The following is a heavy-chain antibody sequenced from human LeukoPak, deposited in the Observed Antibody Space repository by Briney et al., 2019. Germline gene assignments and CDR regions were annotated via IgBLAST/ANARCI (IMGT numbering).Heavy chain of an antibody. CDR3: ARASLRNYYGMDV. V-gene: IGHV4-59*01. CDR1: GGSISSYY. Sequence: SETLSLTCTVSGGSISSYYWSWLRQPPGKGLEWIGYIYYSGSTNYNPSLKSRVTISVDTSKNQFSLKLSSVTAADTAVYYCARASLRNYYGMDVWGQGTTVTVSS. J-gene: IGHJ6*02. CDR2: IYYSGST.